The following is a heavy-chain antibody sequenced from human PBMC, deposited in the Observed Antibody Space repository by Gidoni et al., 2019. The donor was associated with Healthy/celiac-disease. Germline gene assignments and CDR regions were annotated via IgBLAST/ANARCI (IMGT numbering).Heavy chain of an antibody. D-gene: IGHD3-16*01. CDR1: GFTFSRDW. CDR3: ASLYLLRLGEPVDY. CDR2: IKQDGSEK. J-gene: IGHJ4*02. Sequence: EVQLVESGGGWVQPGGSLRLSCAASGFTFSRDWMSWVRQAPGKGLEWVANIKQDGSEKYYVDSVKGRFTISRDNAKNSLYLQMNSLRAEDTAVYYCASLYLLRLGEPVDYWGQGTLVTVSS. V-gene: IGHV3-7*01.